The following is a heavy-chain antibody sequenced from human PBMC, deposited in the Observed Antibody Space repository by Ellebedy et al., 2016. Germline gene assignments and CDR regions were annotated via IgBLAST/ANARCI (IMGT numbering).Heavy chain of an antibody. CDR2: IGTAGNT. V-gene: IGHV3-13*01. J-gene: IGHJ4*02. CDR3: ARREGVRGEDY. D-gene: IGHD3-10*01. CDR1: GFTFSTYE. Sequence: GGSLRLSCAASGFTFSTYEMHWVRQPTGKGLEWVSAIGTAGNTFYADSVKGRFTISRKNAKNSLYLQMNSLRSGEPAVYYCARREGVRGEDYWGQGTLVTVSS.